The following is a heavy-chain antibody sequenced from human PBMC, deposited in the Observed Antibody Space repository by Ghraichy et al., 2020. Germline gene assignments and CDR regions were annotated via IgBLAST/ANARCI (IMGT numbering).Heavy chain of an antibody. V-gene: IGHV3-33*01. J-gene: IGHJ4*02. D-gene: IGHD6-13*01. CDR2: IWYDGSNK. CDR1: GFTFSSYG. Sequence: GGSLRLSCAASGFTFSSYGMHWVRQAPGKGLEWVAVIWYDGSNKYYADSVKGRFTISRDNSKNTLYLQMNSLRAEDTAVYYCARGSGSSWYVRDTYFDYWGQGTLVTVSS. CDR3: ARGSGSSWYVRDTYFDY.